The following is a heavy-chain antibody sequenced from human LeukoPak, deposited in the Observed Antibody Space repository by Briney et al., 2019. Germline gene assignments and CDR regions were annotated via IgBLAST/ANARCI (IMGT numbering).Heavy chain of an antibody. CDR1: GGSFSGYY. J-gene: IGHJ4*02. CDR2: INHSGST. Sequence: SETLSLTCAVYGGSFSGYYWSWIRQPPGKGLEWIGEINHSGSTNYNPSLKSQVTISVDRSKNQFSLKLSSVTAADTAVYYCASGSWRDSSEDYWGQGTLVTVSS. CDR3: ASGSWRDSSEDY. D-gene: IGHD3-22*01. V-gene: IGHV4-34*01.